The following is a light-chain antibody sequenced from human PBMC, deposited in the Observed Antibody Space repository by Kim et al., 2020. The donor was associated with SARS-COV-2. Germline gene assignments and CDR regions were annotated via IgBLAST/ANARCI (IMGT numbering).Light chain of an antibody. Sequence: EIVLTQSPATLSSSPGERATLSCRASQSVTSNYLSWYQQKPGQPPRLLIYGASRRATGIPDRFSGGGSGADFTPTNSSLEPEGFAVYYCQHYVTSPPYTFGGGTRLEI. CDR2: GAS. CDR1: QSVTSNY. J-gene: IGKJ2*01. CDR3: QHYVTSPPYT. V-gene: IGKV3-20*01.